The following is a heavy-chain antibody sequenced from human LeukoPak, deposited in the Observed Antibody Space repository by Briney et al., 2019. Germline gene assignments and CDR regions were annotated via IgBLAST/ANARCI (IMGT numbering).Heavy chain of an antibody. V-gene: IGHV1-69*13. J-gene: IGHJ4*02. CDR1: GGTFSSYA. CDR2: IIPIFGTA. CDR3: ARGVWSPRGSYYFDY. D-gene: IGHD2-8*02. Sequence: ASVKVSCKASGGTFSSYAISGVRQAPGQGLEWMGGIIPIFGTANYAQKFQGRVTITADESTSTAYMELSSLRSEDTAVYYCARGVWSPRGSYYFDYWGQGTLVTVSS.